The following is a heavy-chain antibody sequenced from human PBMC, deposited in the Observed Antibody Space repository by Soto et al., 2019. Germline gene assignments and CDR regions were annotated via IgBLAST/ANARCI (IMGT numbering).Heavy chain of an antibody. CDR3: ARMILGEYYYYYMDV. V-gene: IGHV4-34*01. CDR2: INHSGST. Sequence: PSETLSLTCTVSGGSISSGDYYWSWIRQHPGKGLEWIGDINHSGSTNYNPSLKSRVTISVDTSKNQFSLKLSSVTAADTAVYYCARMILGEYYYYYMDVWGKGTTVTVSS. J-gene: IGHJ6*03. D-gene: IGHD3-16*01. CDR1: GGSISSGDYY.